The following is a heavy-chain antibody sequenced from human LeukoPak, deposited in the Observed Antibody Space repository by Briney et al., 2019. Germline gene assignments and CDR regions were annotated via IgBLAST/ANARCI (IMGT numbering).Heavy chain of an antibody. Sequence: PGGSLRLSCAASGFTFSSYAMSWVRQAPGKGLEWVSAISGGGGSTYYADSVKGRFTISRDNSKNTLYLQMNSLRAEDTAVYYCAKAQIGYCSGGSCYSGYWGQGTLVTVSS. CDR3: AKAQIGYCSGGSCYSGY. CDR2: ISGGGGST. CDR1: GFTFSSYA. V-gene: IGHV3-23*01. J-gene: IGHJ4*02. D-gene: IGHD2-15*01.